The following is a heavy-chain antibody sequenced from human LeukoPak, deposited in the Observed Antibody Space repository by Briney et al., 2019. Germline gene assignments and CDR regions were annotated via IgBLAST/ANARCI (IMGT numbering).Heavy chain of an antibody. CDR2: ISSSSSTI. CDR1: GFTFSSYS. D-gene: IGHD6-6*01. CDR3: ARGGRVVIAARHDY. Sequence: GGSLRLSWAASGFTFSSYSMNWVRQAPGKGLEWVSYISSSSSTIYYADSVKGRFTISRDNAKNSLYLQMNSLRAEDTAVYYCARGGRVVIAARHDYWGQGTLVTVSS. V-gene: IGHV3-48*01. J-gene: IGHJ4*02.